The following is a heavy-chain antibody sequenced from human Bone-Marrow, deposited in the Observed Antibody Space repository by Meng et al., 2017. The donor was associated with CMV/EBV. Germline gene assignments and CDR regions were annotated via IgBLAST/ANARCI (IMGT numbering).Heavy chain of an antibody. J-gene: IGHJ4*02. CDR2: ISSSSSYI. CDR3: ARDRRAARPNIAY. CDR1: GFTFSSYS. D-gene: IGHD6-6*01. V-gene: IGHV3-21*01. Sequence: GESLKISCAASGFTFSSYSMNWVRQAPGKGLEWVSSISSSSSYIYYADSVKGRFTISRDNAKNSLYLQMNSLRAEDTAVYYCARDRRAARPNIAYWGPGQRVTGAS.